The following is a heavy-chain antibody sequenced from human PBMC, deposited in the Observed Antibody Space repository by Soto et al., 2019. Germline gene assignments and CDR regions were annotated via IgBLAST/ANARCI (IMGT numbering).Heavy chain of an antibody. D-gene: IGHD3-10*01. CDR2: IDKVGTDS. Sequence: EVQLVESGGGLVQPGGSLRLSCAASEFTFSGRSVHWVCQAPGKGLVWVSGIDKVGTDSTYADSVKGRFTSSRDNAKNTVYLQMYSLRVEDTAVYYCARGWFGPGVWGKGTTVTVSS. CDR3: ARGWFGPGV. CDR1: EFTFSGRS. V-gene: IGHV3-74*01. J-gene: IGHJ6*03.